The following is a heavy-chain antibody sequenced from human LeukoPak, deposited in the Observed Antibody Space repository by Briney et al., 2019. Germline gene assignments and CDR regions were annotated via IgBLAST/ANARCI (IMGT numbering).Heavy chain of an antibody. CDR2: FDPEDGET. D-gene: IGHD5-18*01. V-gene: IGHV1-24*01. Sequence: ASVKVSCKVSGYTLTELSMHWVRQAPGKGLEWMGGFDPEDGETIYAQKFQGRVTMTEDTSTDTAYLELSSLRSEDTAVYYCATGARGYSYGYYYYYYMDVWGKGTTVTVS. CDR1: GYTLTELS. CDR3: ATGARGYSYGYYYYYYMDV. J-gene: IGHJ6*03.